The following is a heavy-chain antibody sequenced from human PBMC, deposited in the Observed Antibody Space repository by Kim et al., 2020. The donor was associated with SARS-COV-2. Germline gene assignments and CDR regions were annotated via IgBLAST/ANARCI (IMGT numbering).Heavy chain of an antibody. Sequence: ADSVECRFTISRDNAKNTLYQQMNSLRAEDTAVYYCAKDGSSGWFGGGDYSGQGTLVTVSS. J-gene: IGHJ4*02. V-gene: IGHV3-23*01. CDR3: AKDGSSGWFGGGDY. D-gene: IGHD6-19*01.